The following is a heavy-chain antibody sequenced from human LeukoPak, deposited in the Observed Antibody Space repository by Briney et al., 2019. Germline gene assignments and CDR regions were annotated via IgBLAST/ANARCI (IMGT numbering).Heavy chain of an antibody. V-gene: IGHV3-30-3*01. Sequence: GGSLRLSCAASGFTFSSYAMHWVRQAPGKGLEWVAVISYDGSNKYYADSVKGRFTISRDNSKNTLYLQMNSLRAEDTAVFYCARDWVPAAMGNLMGYWGQGTLVTVSS. CDR3: ARDWVPAAMGNLMGY. D-gene: IGHD2-2*01. J-gene: IGHJ4*02. CDR1: GFTFSSYA. CDR2: ISYDGSNK.